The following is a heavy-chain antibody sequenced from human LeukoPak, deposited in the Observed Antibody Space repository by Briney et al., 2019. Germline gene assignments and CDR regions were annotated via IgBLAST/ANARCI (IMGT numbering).Heavy chain of an antibody. V-gene: IGHV3-74*01. CDR2: INSDGSRT. Sequence: GGSLRLSCAASGFTFSSHWMHWVRQAPGRGLVWVSRINSDGSRTSYADSVKGRFTISRDNAKNTLYLQINSPRVEDTAVYYCASLAGGYFFDHWGQGTLVTVSS. CDR1: GFTFSSHW. D-gene: IGHD1-26*01. CDR3: ASLAGGYFFDH. J-gene: IGHJ4*02.